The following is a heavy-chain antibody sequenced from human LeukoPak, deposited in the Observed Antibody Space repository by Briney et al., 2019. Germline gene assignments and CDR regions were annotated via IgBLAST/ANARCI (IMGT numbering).Heavy chain of an antibody. D-gene: IGHD6-6*01. CDR2: GLYTGNT. CDR1: GGSIAVNHYY. V-gene: IGHV4-39*02. Sequence: SETLSLTCSVSGGSIAVNHYYWGWIRQPPGKGLEWVGSGLYTGNTYSNPSLRSRVTISVDTSKNEFSLKMNSVTAADTAVYYCAREHRSSKYFDSWGQGALMIVSS. J-gene: IGHJ4*02. CDR3: AREHRSSKYFDS.